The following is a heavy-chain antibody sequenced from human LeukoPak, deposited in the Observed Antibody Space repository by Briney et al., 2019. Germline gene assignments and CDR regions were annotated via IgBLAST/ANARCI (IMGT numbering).Heavy chain of an antibody. CDR1: GYTFTSYG. CDR3: TMVRGVTVGVYEQD. J-gene: IGHJ4*02. V-gene: IGHV1-18*01. Sequence: GASVKVSCKASGYTFTSYGISWVRQAPGQGLEWMGWISAYNGNTNYAQKLQGRVTMTTDTSTSTAYMELRSLRSDDTAVYYCTMVRGVTVGVYEQDWGQGTLVTVSS. D-gene: IGHD3-10*01. CDR2: ISAYNGNT.